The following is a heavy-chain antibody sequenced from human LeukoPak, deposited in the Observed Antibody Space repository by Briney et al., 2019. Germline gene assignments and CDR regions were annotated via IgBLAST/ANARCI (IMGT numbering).Heavy chain of an antibody. Sequence: GGSLRLSCAASGFTFTNAWMSWVRQAPGKGLEWVGRIKTKTDGGTTDYAAPVKGRFTVSREDSKKMLYLEMNSLKTEGTAVYYCTTVAFHWGQGTMVTVSS. CDR2: IKTKTDGGTT. CDR3: TTVAFH. CDR1: GFTFTNAW. J-gene: IGHJ3*01. V-gene: IGHV3-15*01.